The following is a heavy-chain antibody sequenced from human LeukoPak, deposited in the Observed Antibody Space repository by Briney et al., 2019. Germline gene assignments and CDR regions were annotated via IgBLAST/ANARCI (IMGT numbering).Heavy chain of an antibody. Sequence: GGSLRLSCAASGFTVSTNYMTWVRQAPGKGLEWVSVIYSGGSTTYADSAKGRFTISRDNSKNTLYLQMNSLRAEDTAVYYCARDEMTWGQGTLVTVSS. D-gene: IGHD2-21*02. CDR2: IYSGGST. J-gene: IGHJ4*02. CDR3: ARDEMT. V-gene: IGHV3-66*01. CDR1: GFTVSTNY.